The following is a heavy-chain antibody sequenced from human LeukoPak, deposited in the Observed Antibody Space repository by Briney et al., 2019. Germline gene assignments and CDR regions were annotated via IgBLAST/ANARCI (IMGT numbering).Heavy chain of an antibody. CDR2: ISAYKGNT. J-gene: IGHJ5*02. Sequence: ASVKVSCKASGYRFTSYGISWVRQAPGQGLEWMGWISAYKGNTNYAQKLQGRVTLTTDTSTSTAHMDLRSLRSDDTAVYYCARGLEWLTRRHTWFDPWGQGTLVTVSS. CDR1: GYRFTSYG. CDR3: ARGLEWLTRRHTWFDP. D-gene: IGHD3-3*01. V-gene: IGHV1-18*01.